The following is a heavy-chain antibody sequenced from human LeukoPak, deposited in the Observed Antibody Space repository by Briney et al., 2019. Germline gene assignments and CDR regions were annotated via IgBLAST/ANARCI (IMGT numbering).Heavy chain of an antibody. D-gene: IGHD3-22*01. J-gene: IGHJ5*02. CDR1: GYTFTAYY. Sequence: GASVKVSCKASGYTFTAYYIQWVRQAPGQGLEWMGWINPNSGGTYYAQKFQGRVIITRDTSISTVYMELSSLRSDDTAVYYCARGVRFYDSSGSYPHFDPWGQGTLVTVSS. V-gene: IGHV1-2*02. CDR2: INPNSGGT. CDR3: ARGVRFYDSSGSYPHFDP.